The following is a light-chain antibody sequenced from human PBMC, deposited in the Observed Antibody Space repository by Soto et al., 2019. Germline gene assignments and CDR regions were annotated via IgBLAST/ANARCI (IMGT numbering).Light chain of an antibody. J-gene: IGKJ2*01. CDR3: QQYGNFPYT. CDR1: QSVPSDW. CDR2: GAS. Sequence: EIVLTQSPGTLSLSPGERATLYCRASQSVPSDWLAWYRHKPGQAPRLLIYGASSRATGVPDRVSGSGSGTDFTLTINRLEPEDFAVYDCQQYGNFPYTFCQGTKLEIK. V-gene: IGKV3-20*01.